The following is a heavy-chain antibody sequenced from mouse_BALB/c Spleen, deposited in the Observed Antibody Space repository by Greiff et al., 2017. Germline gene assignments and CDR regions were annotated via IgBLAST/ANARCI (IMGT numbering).Heavy chain of an antibody. CDR3: ARRATVVATGGYFDV. Sequence: EVQGVESGPELVKPGASVKMSCKASGYTFTSYVMHWVKQKPGQGLEWIGYINPYNDGTKYNEKFKGKATLTSDKSSSTAYMELSSLTSEDSAVYYCARRATVVATGGYFDVWGAGTTVTVSS. V-gene: IGHV1-14*01. D-gene: IGHD1-1*01. CDR2: INPYNDGT. J-gene: IGHJ1*01. CDR1: GYTFTSYV.